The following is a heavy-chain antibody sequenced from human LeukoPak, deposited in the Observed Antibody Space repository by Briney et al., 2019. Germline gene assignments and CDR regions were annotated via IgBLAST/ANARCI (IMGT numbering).Heavy chain of an antibody. V-gene: IGHV1-18*01. CDR3: ARDFRELLWFGELGDNWFDP. J-gene: IGHJ5*02. D-gene: IGHD3-10*01. CDR2: ISAYNGNT. Sequence: GASVKVSCKASGYTFTSYGISWVRQAPGQGLEWMGWISAYNGNTNYAQKLQGRVTMTTDTSTSTAYMELRSLRSDDTAVYYCARDFRELLWFGELGDNWFDPWGQGTLVTVSS. CDR1: GYTFTSYG.